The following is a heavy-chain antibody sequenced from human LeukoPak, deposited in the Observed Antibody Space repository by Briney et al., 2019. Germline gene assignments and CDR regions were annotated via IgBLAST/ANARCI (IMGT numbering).Heavy chain of an antibody. V-gene: IGHV1-18*01. CDR2: ISAYNGNT. Sequence: ASVKVSCKASGYTFTSYGISWVRQAPGQGLEWMAWISAYNGNTNYAQKLQGRVTMTTDTSTSTAYMELRSLRSDDTAVYYCARDMRCSSTSCYEYYYMDVWGKGTTVTVSS. CDR1: GYTFTSYG. CDR3: ARDMRCSSTSCYEYYYMDV. J-gene: IGHJ6*03. D-gene: IGHD2-2*01.